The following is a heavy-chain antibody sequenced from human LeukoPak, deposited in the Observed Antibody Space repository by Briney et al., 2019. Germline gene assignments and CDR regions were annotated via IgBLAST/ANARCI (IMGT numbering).Heavy chain of an antibody. CDR2: ISYDGSNK. CDR1: GFTFSSYA. D-gene: IGHD3-22*01. Sequence: GGSLRLSCAASGFTFSSYAMHWVRQAPGKGLEWVAVISYDGSNKYYADSVKGRFTISRDNSKNTLYLQMNSLRAEDTAVYYCARRYYDSSGYYSLIDYWGQGTLVTVSS. J-gene: IGHJ4*02. V-gene: IGHV3-30-3*01. CDR3: ARRYYDSSGYYSLIDY.